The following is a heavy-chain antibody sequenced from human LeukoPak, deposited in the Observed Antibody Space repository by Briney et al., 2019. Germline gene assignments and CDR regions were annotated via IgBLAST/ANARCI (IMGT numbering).Heavy chain of an antibody. CDR3: ARGPIAAAASGLYYFDY. Sequence: SETLSLTCTVSGGSITSGDYLWNWIRQPPGKGLEWIGYIHYNGNTYYNPSLKSRVTVSVDTSKSQFSLNLNSVTAADTAVYYCARGPIAAAASGLYYFDYWGQGTLVTVSS. V-gene: IGHV4-30-4*01. CDR1: GGSITSGDYL. D-gene: IGHD6-13*01. CDR2: IHYNGNT. J-gene: IGHJ4*02.